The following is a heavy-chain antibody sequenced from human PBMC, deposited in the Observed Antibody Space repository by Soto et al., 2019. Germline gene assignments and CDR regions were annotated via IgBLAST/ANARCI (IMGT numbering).Heavy chain of an antibody. Sequence: QVQLVQSGAEVKKPGASVKVSCKASGYTFTSYDINWVRQATGQGLEWMGWMNPNSGNTGYAQKFQGRVTMTRNTSISTAYMELRSLRSEVTSVYYCTRGASSNQRWLQFPYYWGQGTLVTVSS. D-gene: IGHD5-12*01. V-gene: IGHV1-8*01. CDR2: MNPNSGNT. CDR3: TRGASSNQRWLQFPYY. CDR1: GYTFTSYD. J-gene: IGHJ4*02.